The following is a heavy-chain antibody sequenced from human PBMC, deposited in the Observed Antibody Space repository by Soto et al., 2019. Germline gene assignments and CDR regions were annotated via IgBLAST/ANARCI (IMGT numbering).Heavy chain of an antibody. D-gene: IGHD3-10*01. CDR3: ARQGFGPLHGLVDV. CDR1: GGSISSYY. CDR2: VHHSWGS. V-gene: IGHV4-59*08. J-gene: IGHJ6*02. Sequence: QVQLQESGPGLVKPSETLSLSCTVSGGSISSYYWSWFRQSPGKRMEWIGYVHHSWGSSYNPSLQSRVAISLDKSKSQFPLKVTSVTATDTAVYYCARQGFGPLHGLVDVWGQGTTVTVSS.